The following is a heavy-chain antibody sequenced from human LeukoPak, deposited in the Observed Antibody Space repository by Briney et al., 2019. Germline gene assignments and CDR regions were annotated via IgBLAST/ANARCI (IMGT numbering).Heavy chain of an antibody. D-gene: IGHD3-22*01. CDR1: GFTVSSNY. V-gene: IGHV3-11*04. CDR3: ARAYYYDSSGYCPD. J-gene: IGHJ4*02. CDR2: ISSSGSTI. Sequence: GGSLRLSCPAAGFTVSSNYMSWVRQAPGKGLEWVSYISSSGSTIYYADSVKGRFTISRDNAKNSLYLQMNSLRAEDTAVYYCARAYYYDSSGYCPDWGQGTLVTVSS.